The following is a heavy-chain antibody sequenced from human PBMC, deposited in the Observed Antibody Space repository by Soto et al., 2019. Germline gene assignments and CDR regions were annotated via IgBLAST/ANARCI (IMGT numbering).Heavy chain of an antibody. J-gene: IGHJ5*02. D-gene: IGHD2-2*01. CDR1: GGSFSGYY. Sequence: SETLSLTCAVYGGSFSGYYWSWIRQPPGKGLEWIGEINHSGSTNYNPSLKSRVTISVDTSKNQFSLKLSSVTAADTAVYYCARGYCSSTSCYDIPTGWFDPWGQGTLVTVSS. V-gene: IGHV4-34*01. CDR2: INHSGST. CDR3: ARGYCSSTSCYDIPTGWFDP.